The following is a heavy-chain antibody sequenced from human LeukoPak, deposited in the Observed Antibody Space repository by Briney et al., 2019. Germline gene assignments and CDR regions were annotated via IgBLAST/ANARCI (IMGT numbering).Heavy chain of an antibody. CDR2: INPSGGST. CDR1: GYTFTSYY. J-gene: IGHJ4*02. CDR3: ASGEPKYCDILTGYYPFDY. Sequence: ASVKVSCKASGYTFTSYYMHWVRQAPGQGLEWMGIINPSGGSTSYAQKFQGRVTMTRDTSTSTVYMELSSLRSEDTAVYYCASGEPKYCDILTGYYPFDYWGQGTLVTVSS. D-gene: IGHD3-9*01. V-gene: IGHV1-46*01.